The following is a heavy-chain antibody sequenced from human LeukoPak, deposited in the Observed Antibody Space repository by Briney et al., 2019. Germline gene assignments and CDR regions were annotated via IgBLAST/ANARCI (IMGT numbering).Heavy chain of an antibody. CDR1: GYTFTSYD. D-gene: IGHD6-19*01. Sequence: ASVKVSCKASGYTFTSYDINWVRQATGQGLEWMGWMNPNSGNTGYAQKFQGRVTMTRNTSISTAYMELSSLRSEDTAVYYCARDWLAVAGTNDYWGQGTLVTVSS. CDR2: MNPNSGNT. J-gene: IGHJ4*02. CDR3: ARDWLAVAGTNDY. V-gene: IGHV1-8*01.